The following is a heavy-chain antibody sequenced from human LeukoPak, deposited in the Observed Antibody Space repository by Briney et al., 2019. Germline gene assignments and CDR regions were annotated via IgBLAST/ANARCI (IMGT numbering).Heavy chain of an antibody. V-gene: IGHV4-39*07. CDR1: SGSITSSSYY. CDR3: ARGNSLLRPRSSGWGGAFDI. D-gene: IGHD6-19*01. Sequence: PSETLSLTCTVSSGSITSSSYYWVWIRQPPGMGLEWIGSKFYSGGTYYNPSLKSRVTLSADASKNQFSLKLSSVTAADTAVYYCARGNSLLRPRSSGWGGAFDIWGQGTMVTVSS. J-gene: IGHJ3*02. CDR2: KFYSGGT.